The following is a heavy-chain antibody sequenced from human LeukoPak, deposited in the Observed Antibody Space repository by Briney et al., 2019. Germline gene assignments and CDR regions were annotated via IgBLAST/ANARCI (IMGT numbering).Heavy chain of an antibody. Sequence: PGGSLRFSWEAFGFPVISPYMSWVRQAPGKGLEWVSVIFSGGNIYYIDSVKGRFTISRDTSKNTLYLQMNSLRAEDTAVYYCASRHCSGGGCYFAGADPFDYWGQGTLVTVSS. CDR1: GFPVISPY. D-gene: IGHD2-15*01. CDR3: ASRHCSGGGCYFAGADPFDY. CDR2: IFSGGNI. J-gene: IGHJ4*02. V-gene: IGHV3-53*01.